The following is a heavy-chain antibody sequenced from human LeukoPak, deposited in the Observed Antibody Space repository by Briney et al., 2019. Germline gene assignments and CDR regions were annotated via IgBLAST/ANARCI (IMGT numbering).Heavy chain of an antibody. Sequence: ASVKVSCKASGGTFSSYAISWVRQAPGQGLEWMGWIIPILGIANYAQKFQGRVTITADKSTSTAYMELSSLRSEDTAVYYCARGIGSYPVASYYYYGMDVWGQGTTVTVSS. D-gene: IGHD1-26*01. CDR3: ARGIGSYPVASYYYYGMDV. J-gene: IGHJ6*02. V-gene: IGHV1-69*10. CDR1: GGTFSSYA. CDR2: IIPILGIA.